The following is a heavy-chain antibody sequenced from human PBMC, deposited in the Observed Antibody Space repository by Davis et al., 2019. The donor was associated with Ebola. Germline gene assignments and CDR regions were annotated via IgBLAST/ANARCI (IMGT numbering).Heavy chain of an antibody. Sequence: ASVTVSCKASRYTFTSYAMHWVRQAPGQRLEWMGWINAANGNTKYSQKFQGRVTITRDTSASKAYMELRSLRSEDTAVYYCARFRWSGYSFDYWGQGTLVTVSS. CDR3: ARFRWSGYSFDY. CDR2: INAANGNT. CDR1: RYTFTSYA. J-gene: IGHJ4*02. V-gene: IGHV1-3*01. D-gene: IGHD3-3*01.